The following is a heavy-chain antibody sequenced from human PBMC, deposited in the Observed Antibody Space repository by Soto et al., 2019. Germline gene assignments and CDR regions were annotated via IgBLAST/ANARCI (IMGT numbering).Heavy chain of an antibody. CDR2: IQQNGADE. V-gene: IGHV3-7*01. CDR1: GFTFSRHW. J-gene: IGHJ3*01. CDR3: AKSEGYRFDL. Sequence: EVQLVESGGGLVQPGGSLRLSCAASGFTFSRHWMSWVRQAPGKRLAWVANIQQNGADEQYSDSVKGRFTLSRDNAKNSLYLKMNSLRAEDTAVYYCAKSEGYRFDLRGQGTMVTVSS. D-gene: IGHD1-1*01.